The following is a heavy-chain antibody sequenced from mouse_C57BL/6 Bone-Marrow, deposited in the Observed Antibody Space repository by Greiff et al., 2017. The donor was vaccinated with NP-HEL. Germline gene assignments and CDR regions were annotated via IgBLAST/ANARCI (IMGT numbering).Heavy chain of an antibody. V-gene: IGHV5-17*01. CDR2: ISSGSSTI. J-gene: IGHJ2*01. CDR1: GFTFSDYG. D-gene: IGHD4-1*01. CDR3: ARKDWDDY. Sequence: EVQLVESGGGLVKPGGSLNLSCAASGFTFSDYGMHGVRQAPEKGLEWVAYISSGSSTIYYADTVKGRFTISRDNAKNTLFLQMTSLRSEDTAMYYCARKDWDDYWGQGTTLTVSS.